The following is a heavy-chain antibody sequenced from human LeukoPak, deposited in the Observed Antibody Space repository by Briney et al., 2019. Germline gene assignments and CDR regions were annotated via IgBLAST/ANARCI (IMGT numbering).Heavy chain of an antibody. CDR2: IYYSGST. CDR3: ARARGGYSYGYYFDY. V-gene: IGHV4-30-4*01. D-gene: IGHD5-18*01. Sequence: SETLSLTCTVSAGSISSGDYYWSWIRQPPGKGLEWIGYIYYSGSTYYNPSLKSRVTISVDTSKNQFSLKLSSVTAADTAVYYCARARGGYSYGYYFDYWGQGTLVTVSS. J-gene: IGHJ4*02. CDR1: AGSISSGDYY.